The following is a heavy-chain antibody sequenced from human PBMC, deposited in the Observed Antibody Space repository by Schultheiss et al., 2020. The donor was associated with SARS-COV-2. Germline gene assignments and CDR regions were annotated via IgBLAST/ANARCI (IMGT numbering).Heavy chain of an antibody. Sequence: SETLSLTCTVSGGSISSYYWSWIRQPPGKGLEWIGYIYYSGSTNYNPSLKSRVTISVDTSKNQFSLKLSSVTAADTAVYYCARLSSGYSSSWYPRHYYYYMDVWGKGTTVTVSS. CDR2: IYYSGST. J-gene: IGHJ6*03. CDR3: ARLSSGYSSSWYPRHYYYYMDV. V-gene: IGHV4-59*08. CDR1: GGSISSYY. D-gene: IGHD6-13*01.